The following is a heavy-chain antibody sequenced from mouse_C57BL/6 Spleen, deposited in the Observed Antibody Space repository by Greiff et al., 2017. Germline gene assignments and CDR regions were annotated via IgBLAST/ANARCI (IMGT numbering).Heavy chain of an antibody. D-gene: IGHD1-1*01. J-gene: IGHJ3*01. CDR2: IYPGGGYT. CDR3: AYYYGSSPAWFAY. CDR1: GYTFTNYW. Sequence: QVQLQQSGAELVRPGTSVKMSCKASGYTFTNYWIGWAKQRPGHGLEWIGDIYPGGGYTNYNEQFKGKATLTADKSSSTAYMQFSSLTSEDSAIYYCAYYYGSSPAWFAYWGQGTLVTVSA. V-gene: IGHV1-63*01.